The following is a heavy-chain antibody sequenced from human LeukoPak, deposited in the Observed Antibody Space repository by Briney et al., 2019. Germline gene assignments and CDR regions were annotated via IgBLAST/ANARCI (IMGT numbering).Heavy chain of an antibody. CDR1: GYTFTSYD. J-gene: IGHJ4*02. CDR2: MNPNSGNT. Sequence: GASVKVSCKASGYTFTSYDINWVRQATGQGLEWMGWMNPNSGNTGYAQKFQGRVTMTRNTSTSTAYMELSSLRSEDTAVYYCARVRSAYRYSSSWYFFTFWGQGTLVTVSS. D-gene: IGHD6-13*01. CDR3: ARVRSAYRYSSSWYFFTF. V-gene: IGHV1-8*01.